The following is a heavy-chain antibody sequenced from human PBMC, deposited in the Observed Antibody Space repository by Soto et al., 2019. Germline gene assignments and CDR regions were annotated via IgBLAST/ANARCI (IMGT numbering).Heavy chain of an antibody. CDR3: ARIPRMTGTTFKGNYWMDV. V-gene: IGHV1-69*02. CDR1: GDTLSTYT. CDR2: MTTILGKA. D-gene: IGHD3-9*01. Sequence: QVQLVKSGYEVKKPGSSVKVSCKASGDTLSTYTINWVRQAPGEGPEWMGRMTTILGKANYAQKFQGRVTLTAAKSTNTAYMELNRPRWDDTAVYYCARIPRMTGTTFKGNYWMDVWGQGTRVTASS. J-gene: IGHJ6*02.